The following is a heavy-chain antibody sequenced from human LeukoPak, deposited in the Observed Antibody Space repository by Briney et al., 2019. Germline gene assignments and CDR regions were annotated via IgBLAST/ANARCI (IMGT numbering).Heavy chain of an antibody. CDR2: ISSDSGYT. V-gene: IGHV3-23*01. CDR1: GFTFSNYA. J-gene: IGHJ4*02. Sequence: GESLRLSCAASGFTFSNYAMSWVRQPPGKGLEWLSVISSDSGYTFYADSVKGRFTISRDNSKNTLYLQMNSLRVEDTAVYYCAHGGYCSSTSCRLIDYWGQGTLVTVSS. CDR3: AHGGYCSSTSCRLIDY. D-gene: IGHD2-2*01.